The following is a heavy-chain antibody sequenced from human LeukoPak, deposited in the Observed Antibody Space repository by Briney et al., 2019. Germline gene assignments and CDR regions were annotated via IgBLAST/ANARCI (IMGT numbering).Heavy chain of an antibody. J-gene: IGHJ4*02. D-gene: IGHD6-13*01. CDR1: GGSISSSNW. CDR2: IYHSGST. CDR3: ARPGFAGYRYYFDY. V-gene: IGHV4-4*02. Sequence: SSETLSLTCAVSGGSISSSNWWSWVRQPPGKGLEWIGEIYHSGSTNYNPSLKSRVTISVDKSKNQFSLKLSSVTAADTAVYYCARPGFAGYRYYFDYWGQGTLVTVSS.